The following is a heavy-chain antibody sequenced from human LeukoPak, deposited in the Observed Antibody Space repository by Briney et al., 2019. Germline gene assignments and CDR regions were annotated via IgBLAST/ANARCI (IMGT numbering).Heavy chain of an antibody. V-gene: IGHV3-7*01. D-gene: IGHD2-15*01. Sequence: GGSLRLSCAASGFTFSSYSMNWVRQAPGKGLEWVANIKQDGSEKYYVDSVKGRFTISRDNAKNSLYLQMNSLRAEDTAVYYCARDVGYCSGGSCYHDRNWFDPWGQGTLVTVSS. CDR3: ARDVGYCSGGSCYHDRNWFDP. CDR1: GFTFSSYS. CDR2: IKQDGSEK. J-gene: IGHJ5*02.